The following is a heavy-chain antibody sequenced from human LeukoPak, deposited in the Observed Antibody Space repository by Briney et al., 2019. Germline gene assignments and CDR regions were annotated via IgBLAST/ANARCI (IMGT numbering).Heavy chain of an antibody. Sequence: ASVKVSCKASGYSFTTYGISWVRQAPGQGLEWMGWISAYNGNTNYAQKLQGRVTMTTDTSTSTAYMELRSLRSDDAAVYCCARESTYCSGGSCYSNYYYMDVWGKGTTVTVSS. CDR1: GYSFTTYG. J-gene: IGHJ6*03. V-gene: IGHV1-18*01. CDR2: ISAYNGNT. D-gene: IGHD2-15*01. CDR3: ARESTYCSGGSCYSNYYYMDV.